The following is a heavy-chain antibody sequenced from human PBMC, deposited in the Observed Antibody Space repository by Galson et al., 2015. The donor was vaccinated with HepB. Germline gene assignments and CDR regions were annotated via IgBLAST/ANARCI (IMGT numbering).Heavy chain of an antibody. CDR1: EYTFTQLV. CDR3: VTSDMWRRVWTD. D-gene: IGHD1-1*01. V-gene: IGHV1-24*01. J-gene: IGHJ4*02. Sequence: SVKVSCKVLEYTFTQLVMHWVRQAPGKGLEWMGGFDAEDVETKYADQLQGRLTMTEDPAEETAYMELSGLRSEDTAVYYCVTSDMWRRVWTDWGQGTLVTVSS. CDR2: FDAEDVET.